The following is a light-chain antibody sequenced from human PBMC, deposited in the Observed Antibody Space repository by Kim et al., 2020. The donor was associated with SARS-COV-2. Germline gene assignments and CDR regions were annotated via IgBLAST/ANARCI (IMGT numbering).Light chain of an antibody. J-gene: IGLJ2*01. CDR3: QAWDSSPVV. CDR2: QDS. CDR1: KLGDKY. Sequence: VSQGQPASITCSGDKLGDKYACWYQQKPGQSPVLVIYQDSKRPSGIPERFSGSNSGNTATLTISGTQAMDEADYYCQAWDSSPVVFGGGTQLTVL. V-gene: IGLV3-1*01.